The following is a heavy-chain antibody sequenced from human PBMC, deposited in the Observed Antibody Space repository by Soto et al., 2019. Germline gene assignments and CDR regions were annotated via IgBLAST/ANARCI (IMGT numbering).Heavy chain of an antibody. CDR3: ARQKVDASDY. CDR2: MNPDSGNT. V-gene: IGHV1-8*01. Sequence: QVQLVQSGAEVKKPGASVKVSCKASGYTFTSYEINWVRQATGQGLERMGWMNPDSGNTGYAQKFQGRVTMTMNTSISTAYMELSSLSSEDTAVYYCARQKVDASDYWGQGTLVTVSS. J-gene: IGHJ4*02. CDR1: GYTFTSYE. D-gene: IGHD2-15*01.